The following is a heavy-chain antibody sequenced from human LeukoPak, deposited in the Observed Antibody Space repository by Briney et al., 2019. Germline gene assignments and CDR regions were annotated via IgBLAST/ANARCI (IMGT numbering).Heavy chain of an antibody. D-gene: IGHD6-6*01. Sequence: SETLSLTCTVSGGSISTYYWSWIRRPPGKGLEWIAYIHASGPTNYNPSLKSRITISVDTSKNQFSLKLSSVTAANTAVYYCARHDAGIAARPFDNWGQGTLVTVSS. CDR2: IHASGPT. J-gene: IGHJ4*02. CDR3: ARHDAGIAARPFDN. V-gene: IGHV4-4*09. CDR1: GGSISTYY.